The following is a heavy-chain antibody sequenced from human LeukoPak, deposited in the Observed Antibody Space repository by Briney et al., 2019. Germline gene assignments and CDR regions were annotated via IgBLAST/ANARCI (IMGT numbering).Heavy chain of an antibody. CDR1: GFSLITNEVG. D-gene: IGHD2/OR15-2a*01. J-gene: IGHJ1*01. CDR3: AHQEYDNGRHPFQH. Sequence: KESGPTLVKPTQTLTLTCTFSGFSLITNEVGVGWIRQPPGKALEWLALFYYNNNKFYSPSLENRVTVSKDTSKNQVVLTLTNMDPMDTATYYCAHQEYDNGRHPFQHWGQGTLVTVSS. V-gene: IGHV2-5*01. CDR2: FYYNNNK.